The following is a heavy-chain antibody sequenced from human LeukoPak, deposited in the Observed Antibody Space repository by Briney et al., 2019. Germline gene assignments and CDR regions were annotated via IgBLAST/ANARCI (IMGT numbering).Heavy chain of an antibody. D-gene: IGHD2-2*01. CDR1: GFTFSSYA. CDR3: AKDPATIRYCSSTSCA. Sequence: GGSLRLSCAASGFTFSSYAMSWVRQAPGKGLEWVSAISGSGGSTYYADSVKGRFTISRDNSENTLYLQMNSLRAEDTAVYYCAKDPATIRYCSSTSCAWGQGTLVTVSS. J-gene: IGHJ4*02. CDR2: ISGSGGST. V-gene: IGHV3-23*01.